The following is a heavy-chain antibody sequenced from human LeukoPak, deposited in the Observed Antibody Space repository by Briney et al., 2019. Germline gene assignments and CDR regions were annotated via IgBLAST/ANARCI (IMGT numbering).Heavy chain of an antibody. J-gene: IGHJ3*02. CDR2: ISGNGAGT. D-gene: IGHD3-10*01. Sequence: SGGSLRLSCTPSGFTFSSHAMSWVRQAPGKGLEWVSGISGNGAGTYYGDSVKGRFTISRDNSKNTLYLQMNSLRAEDTAVYYCAKRYYYGSGSRAFDIWGQGTMVTVSS. V-gene: IGHV3-23*02. CDR3: AKRYYYGSGSRAFDI. CDR1: GFTFSSHA.